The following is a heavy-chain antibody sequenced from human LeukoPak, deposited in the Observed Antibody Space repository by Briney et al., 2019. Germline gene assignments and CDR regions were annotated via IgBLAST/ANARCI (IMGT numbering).Heavy chain of an antibody. Sequence: RSGGSLRLSCTVSGFTVSSNSMNWVRQAPGKGLEWVSYISSSSSTIYYADSVKGRFTISRDNSKNTLYLQMGSLRAEDMAVYHCARFGYSSSWSFNDYWGQGTLVTVSS. CDR2: ISSSSSTI. J-gene: IGHJ4*02. CDR3: ARFGYSSSWSFNDY. CDR1: GFTVSSNS. D-gene: IGHD6-13*01. V-gene: IGHV3-48*01.